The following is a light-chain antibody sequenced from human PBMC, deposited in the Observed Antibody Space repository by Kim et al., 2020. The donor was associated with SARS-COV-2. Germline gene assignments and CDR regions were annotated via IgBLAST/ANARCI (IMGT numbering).Light chain of an antibody. Sequence: GDRVTITCRASQDISVSLVWYQQKLGKAPKVLMYDASRLESGVPARFSGRGSGTEFTLTISSLQPEDFATYYCQQFSNYPLTFGGGTKVDIK. CDR1: QDISVS. V-gene: IGKV1D-13*01. J-gene: IGKJ4*01. CDR3: QQFSNYPLT. CDR2: DAS.